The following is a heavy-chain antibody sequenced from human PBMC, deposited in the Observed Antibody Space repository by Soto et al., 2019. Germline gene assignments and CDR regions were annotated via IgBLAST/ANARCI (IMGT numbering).Heavy chain of an antibody. J-gene: IGHJ5*01. V-gene: IGHV4-31*03. CDR2: IHYSGDT. D-gene: IGHD5-12*01. CDR1: GGSISSGNYY. Sequence: QVQLQESGPGLVKPSQTLSLTCTVSGGSISSGNYYCSWIRQHPGKGLEWIGYIHYSGDTYYNPSLKSRVTMSIDTSKNQFSLNLSSVTAADTAVYYCARGGYNDSRGYDSWGHGTLVTVSS. CDR3: ARGGYNDSRGYDS.